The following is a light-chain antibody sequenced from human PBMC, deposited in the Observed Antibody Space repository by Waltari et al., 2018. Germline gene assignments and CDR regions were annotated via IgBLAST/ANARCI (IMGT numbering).Light chain of an antibody. J-gene: IGKJ1*01. CDR1: QSLSSN. CDR2: GTS. V-gene: IGKV3-15*01. Sequence: IVMTPSPATLSVSPGEGATLSCKASQSLSSNLAWYQQKPGQLPRLLIYGTSTRATGIPARFSGSGSGTEFTLTISSLQAEDFAVYYCQERGRTFGQGTKVEIK. CDR3: QERGRT.